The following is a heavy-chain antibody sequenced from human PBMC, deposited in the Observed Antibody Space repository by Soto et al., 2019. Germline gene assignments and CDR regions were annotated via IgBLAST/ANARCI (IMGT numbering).Heavy chain of an antibody. Sequence: SETLSLTCTVSGGSIRSYYWSWIRQPPGKRLEWIGYIYYSVSTYYNPSLKSRVTISVDTSTNQFSLKLRSVTAADTAVYYCPREEDYGDSTPFDYWGQGTMVTVSS. J-gene: IGHJ4*02. V-gene: IGHV4-59*01. CDR2: IYYSVST. CDR1: GGSIRSYY. CDR3: PREEDYGDSTPFDY. D-gene: IGHD4-17*01.